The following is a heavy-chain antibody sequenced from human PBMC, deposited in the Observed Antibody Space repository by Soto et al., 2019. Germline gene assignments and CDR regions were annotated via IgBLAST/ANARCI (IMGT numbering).Heavy chain of an antibody. D-gene: IGHD3-10*01. CDR2: IDPDDSHI. J-gene: IGHJ6*02. V-gene: IGHV5-10-1*01. CDR3: ARQRPLWFEEGSPYYYYGMDV. Sequence: PGESLKISCKGFGYSFSSYWITWVRQMPGKGLEWMGRIDPDDSHINYSPTFRGHVTISADKSLSTAYLQWSSLKASDTAMYYCARQRPLWFEEGSPYYYYGMDVWGQGTTVTVSS. CDR1: GYSFSSYW.